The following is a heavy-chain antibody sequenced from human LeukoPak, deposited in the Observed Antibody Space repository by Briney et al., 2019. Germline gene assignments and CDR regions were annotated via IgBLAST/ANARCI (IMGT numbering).Heavy chain of an antibody. CDR2: ISYDGSNK. J-gene: IGHJ4*02. D-gene: IGHD6-19*01. CDR1: GFTFSSYG. CDR3: ATMFSIGWGSPDY. V-gene: IGHV3-30*03. Sequence: PGRSLRLSCAASGFTFSSYGMHWVRQAPGKGLEWVAVISYDGSNKYYADSVKGRFTISRDNAKNSLYLQMNSLRAEDTAVYYCATMFSIGWGSPDYWGQGTLVTVSS.